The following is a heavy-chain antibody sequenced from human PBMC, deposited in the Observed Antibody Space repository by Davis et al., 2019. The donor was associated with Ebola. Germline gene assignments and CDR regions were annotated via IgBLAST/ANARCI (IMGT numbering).Heavy chain of an antibody. CDR1: GGSISSYY. Sequence: PSETLSLTFTVSGGSISSYYWGWIRQPPGKGLEWIGSIYYSGSTYYNPSLKSRVTISVDTSKNQFSLKLSSVTAADTAVYYCAGSVDCGGDCYPPYYYGMDVWGQGTTVTVSS. D-gene: IGHD2-21*01. J-gene: IGHJ6*02. V-gene: IGHV4-39*07. CDR3: AGSVDCGGDCYPPYYYGMDV. CDR2: IYYSGST.